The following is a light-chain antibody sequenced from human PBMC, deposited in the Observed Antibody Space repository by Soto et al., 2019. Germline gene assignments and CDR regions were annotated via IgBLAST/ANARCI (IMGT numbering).Light chain of an antibody. CDR2: EGS. Sequence: QSALTQPASVSGSPGQSIPISCTGTSSDVGSYNLVSWYQQHPGKAPKLMIYEGSKRPSGVSTRFSGSKSGNTASLTISGLQDEDEADYYCCSYAGSSTSVVFGGGTKLTVL. CDR3: CSYAGSSTSVV. J-gene: IGLJ2*01. V-gene: IGLV2-23*01. CDR1: SSDVGSYNL.